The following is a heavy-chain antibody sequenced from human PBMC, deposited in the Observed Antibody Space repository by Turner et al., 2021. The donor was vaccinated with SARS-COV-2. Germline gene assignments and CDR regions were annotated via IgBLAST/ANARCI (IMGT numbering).Heavy chain of an antibody. CDR3: AREHYDFWSGYFY. J-gene: IGHJ4*02. D-gene: IGHD3-3*01. CDR1: GFTLSTYS. Sequence: EVQLVESGGGLVQPGGSLRLSCAASGFTLSTYSMSWVRQAPGKGPDWVSYISGTTTTIYYADSVKGRFTISRDNAKNSLYLQMNNLRAEDTAMYYCAREHYDFWSGYFYWGQGTLVTVSS. CDR2: ISGTTTTI. V-gene: IGHV3-48*01.